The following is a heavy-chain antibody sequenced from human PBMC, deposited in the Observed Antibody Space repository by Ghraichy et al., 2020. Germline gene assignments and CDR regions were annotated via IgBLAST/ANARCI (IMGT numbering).Heavy chain of an antibody. V-gene: IGHV3-30*02. CDR1: GFTFSHYG. Sequence: GESLNISCAASGFTFSHYGMHWVRQAPGKGLEWVAFIRFDGNNRYYADSVKGRLTISRDNSKDTLYLQMNSLRPDDTAVYYCAKHDELARRRCFDYWGQGTLVTVSS. CDR2: IRFDGNNR. CDR3: AKHDELARRRCFDY. D-gene: IGHD6-13*01. J-gene: IGHJ4*02.